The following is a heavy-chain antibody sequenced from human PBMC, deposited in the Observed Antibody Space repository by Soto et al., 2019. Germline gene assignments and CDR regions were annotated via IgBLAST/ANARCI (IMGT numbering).Heavy chain of an antibody. V-gene: IGHV3-23*01. CDR1: GVTFSNYA. CDR2: LSGSGGST. Sequence: GGSLRLSCTVSGVTFSNYAMNWVRQAPGKGLEWVSSLSGSGGSTYYADSVKGRFIISRDNSKNTLYLLMNSLRAEDTALYYCAKQRADYGSGADTFYFDSWGQGALVTVSS. J-gene: IGHJ4*02. D-gene: IGHD3-10*01. CDR3: AKQRADYGSGADTFYFDS.